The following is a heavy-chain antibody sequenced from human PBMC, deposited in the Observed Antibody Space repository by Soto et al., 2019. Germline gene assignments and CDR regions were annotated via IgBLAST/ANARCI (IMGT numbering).Heavy chain of an antibody. J-gene: IGHJ4*02. V-gene: IGHV4-61*01. Sequence: PSETLSLTCTVSGGSVSSGSFYWSWIRQPPGKGLEWIGYMFQSGSTKYNPSLKSRVTISVYTSKNQFSLKLHSVTAADTAVYYCARIYSSSWYSNLYFDYWGQGTLVTVSS. CDR3: ARIYSSSWYSNLYFDY. CDR1: GGSVSSGSFY. CDR2: MFQSGST. D-gene: IGHD6-13*01.